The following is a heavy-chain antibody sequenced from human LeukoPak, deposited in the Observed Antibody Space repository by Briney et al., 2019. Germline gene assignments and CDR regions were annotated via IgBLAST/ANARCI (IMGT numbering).Heavy chain of an antibody. Sequence: SETLSLTCTVSGGSISSYYWSWIRHPPGKGLEWIGYIYYSGSTNYNPSLKSRVTISVDTSKNQFSLKLSSVTAADTAVYYCAGERCSSTSCYTEDYYYMDVWGKGTTVTVSS. CDR2: IYYSGST. D-gene: IGHD2-2*02. J-gene: IGHJ6*03. V-gene: IGHV4-59*01. CDR3: AGERCSSTSCYTEDYYYMDV. CDR1: GGSISSYY.